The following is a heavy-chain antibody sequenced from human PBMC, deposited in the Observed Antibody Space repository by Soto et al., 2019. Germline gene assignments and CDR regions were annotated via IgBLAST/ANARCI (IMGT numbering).Heavy chain of an antibody. V-gene: IGHV4-31*03. CDR3: ARRVVNDAFDI. J-gene: IGHJ3*02. CDR1: GGSISGGFF. CDR2: ISYSGST. Sequence: NPSATLYLTCTVSGGSISGGFFWTWIRQHPGKGLEWIGYISYSGSTYYNPSLKSRVTISVDTSKTHFSLKLSSATAADTAVYYCARRVVNDAFDIWGQGTMVTVSS.